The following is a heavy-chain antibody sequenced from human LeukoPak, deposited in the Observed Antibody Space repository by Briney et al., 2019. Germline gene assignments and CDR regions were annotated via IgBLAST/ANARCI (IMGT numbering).Heavy chain of an antibody. J-gene: IGHJ5*02. D-gene: IGHD1-1*01. V-gene: IGHV4-38-2*02. CDR3: ARKSYQLDPPTRNWFDP. CDR2: IYHSGST. CDR1: GYSISSGYY. Sequence: PSETLSLTCTVSGYSISSGYYWGWIRQPPGKGLEWIGSIYHSGSTYYNPSLKSRVTISVDTSKNQFSLKLSSVTAADTAVYYCARKSYQLDPPTRNWFDPWGQGTLVTVSS.